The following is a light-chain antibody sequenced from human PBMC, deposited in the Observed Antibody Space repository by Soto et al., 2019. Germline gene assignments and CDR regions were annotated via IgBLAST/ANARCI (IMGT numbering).Light chain of an antibody. CDR1: SSVVGAYDY. V-gene: IGLV2-14*03. CDR2: DVS. J-gene: IGLJ1*01. Sequence: QSALPQPASVSGSPGQSITVSCTGTSSVVGAYDYVSWYQHHPGKAPKLMIYDVSYRPSGVSNRFSGSKSGNTASLTISGLQAEDEADSYCRSYTSSSTLVFGTGTKVTVL. CDR3: RSYTSSSTLV.